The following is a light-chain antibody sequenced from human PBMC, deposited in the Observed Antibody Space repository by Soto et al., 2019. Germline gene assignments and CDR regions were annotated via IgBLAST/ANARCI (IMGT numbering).Light chain of an antibody. Sequence: IALTQSTATLSVSLGARATLSCRASQSLGTNVVWYQVRPGQAPRVVLYAASSRATGFPARFSGSGSGTAFTLTISTLQSEDVAVYYCQHYNNWPWTFGQGTKVDIK. CDR2: AAS. V-gene: IGKV3-15*01. CDR3: QHYNNWPWT. CDR1: QSLGTN. J-gene: IGKJ1*01.